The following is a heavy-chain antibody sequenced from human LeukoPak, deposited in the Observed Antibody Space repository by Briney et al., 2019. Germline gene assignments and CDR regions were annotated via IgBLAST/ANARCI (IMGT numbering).Heavy chain of an antibody. Sequence: GGSLRLSCAVSGFTFSSYWMHWVRHAPGKGLVWVSRINSDGSRTSYADSVKGRFTISRDNAKNTLYLQMNSLRAEDTAVYYCARMWAGRDYYYYMDVWGKGTTVTVSS. CDR2: INSDGSRT. J-gene: IGHJ6*03. D-gene: IGHD1-26*01. V-gene: IGHV3-74*01. CDR3: ARMWAGRDYYYYMDV. CDR1: GFTFSSYW.